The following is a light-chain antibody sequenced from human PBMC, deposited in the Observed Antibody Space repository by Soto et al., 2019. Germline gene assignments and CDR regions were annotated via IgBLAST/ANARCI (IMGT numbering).Light chain of an antibody. Sequence: DIQMTQSPPSLSASIGDRVTITCRASQSISGYLNWYQQKPGKAPKFLIYAASSLQSGVPSRFSCSGSGTDYTLTISSLQPEDFATYYCQQSYSTPTFGGGTKVEIK. CDR3: QQSYSTPT. J-gene: IGKJ4*01. CDR2: AAS. V-gene: IGKV1-39*01. CDR1: QSISGY.